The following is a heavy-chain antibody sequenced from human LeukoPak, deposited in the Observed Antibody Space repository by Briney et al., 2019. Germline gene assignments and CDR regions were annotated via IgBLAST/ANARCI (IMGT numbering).Heavy chain of an antibody. Sequence: GGSLRLSCAASGFTFSTYVMNWFRQAPGKGLEWVSYISSSSNTIYYADSVKGRFTISRDNARNSLYLQMNSLRDEDTAVYYCARDRGHSNNWYIFLDYWGQGTLVTVSS. CDR1: GFTFSTYV. J-gene: IGHJ4*02. CDR2: ISSSSNTI. CDR3: ARDRGHSNNWYIFLDY. D-gene: IGHD6-13*01. V-gene: IGHV3-48*02.